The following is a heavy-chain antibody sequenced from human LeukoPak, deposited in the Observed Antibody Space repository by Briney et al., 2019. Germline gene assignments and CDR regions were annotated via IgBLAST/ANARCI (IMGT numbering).Heavy chain of an antibody. Sequence: SETLSLTCTVSGGSISSGTYYWSWIRQPAGKGLEWIGSIYYSGSTYYNSSLKSRVTISIDTSKNQVSLNLTSMTAADTAVYYCAKSGGYGLIDYWGQGTLVTVSS. V-gene: IGHV4-39*01. D-gene: IGHD1-26*01. CDR1: GGSISSGTYY. CDR3: AKSGGYGLIDY. J-gene: IGHJ4*01. CDR2: IYYSGST.